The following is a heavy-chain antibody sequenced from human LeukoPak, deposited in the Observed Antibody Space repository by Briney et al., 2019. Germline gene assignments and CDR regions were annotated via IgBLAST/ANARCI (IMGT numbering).Heavy chain of an antibody. Sequence: GGSLRLSCAASGFTFSSYALSWVRQAPGKGLERVSAISGSGSRTYYADSVKGRFTISRSNSKNTLYLQMNSLRAEDTAVYYCAKDRVVFPAAIGYYYGRDVGEKGPT. CDR2: ISGSGSRT. V-gene: IGHV3-23*01. J-gene: IGHJ6*04. CDR3: AKDRVVFPAAIGYYYGRDV. D-gene: IGHD2-2*02. CDR1: GFTFSSYA.